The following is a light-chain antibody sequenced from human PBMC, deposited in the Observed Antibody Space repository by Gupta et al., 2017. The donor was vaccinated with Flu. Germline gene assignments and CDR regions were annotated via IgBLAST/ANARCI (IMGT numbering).Light chain of an antibody. CDR1: SSDVGSYNL. CDR3: SSYTSTNTVVV. Sequence: ITISCTGTSSDVGSYNLVSWYQQDPGKAPKLILFEVSRRPGRISDRFSGSKSGNTASLTISGLRAEDEAFYYCSSYTSTNTVVVFGGGTKLTVL. CDR2: EVS. V-gene: IGLV2-14*02. J-gene: IGLJ2*01.